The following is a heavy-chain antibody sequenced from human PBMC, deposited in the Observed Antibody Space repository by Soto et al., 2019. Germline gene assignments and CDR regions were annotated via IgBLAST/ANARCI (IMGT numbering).Heavy chain of an antibody. D-gene: IGHD3-16*02. CDR3: ARDGSGDYVWGSYRLTNSADY. CDR2: ISAYNGNT. J-gene: IGHJ4*02. V-gene: IGHV1-18*04. CDR1: GYTFTSYG. Sequence: QVQLVQSGAEVKKPGASVKVSCKASGYTFTSYGISWVLQAPGQGLEWMGWISAYNGNTNYAQKLQGRVTMTTDTSTSTAYMELRSLRSDDTAVYYCARDGSGDYVWGSYRLTNSADYWGQGTLVTVSS.